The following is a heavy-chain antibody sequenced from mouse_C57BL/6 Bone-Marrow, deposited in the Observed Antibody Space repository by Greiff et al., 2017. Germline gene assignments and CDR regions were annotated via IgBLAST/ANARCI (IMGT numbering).Heavy chain of an antibody. CDR2: IYPRSGNT. CDR3: ALYYGSSFYWYFDV. J-gene: IGHJ1*03. Sequence: QVQLQQSGAELARPGASVKLSCKASGYTFTSYGISWVKQRTGQGLEWIGEIYPRSGNTYYNEKFKGKATLTADKSSSIAYMELRSLTSEDSAVYFCALYYGSSFYWYFDVWGTGTTVTVSS. V-gene: IGHV1-81*01. CDR1: GYTFTSYG. D-gene: IGHD1-1*01.